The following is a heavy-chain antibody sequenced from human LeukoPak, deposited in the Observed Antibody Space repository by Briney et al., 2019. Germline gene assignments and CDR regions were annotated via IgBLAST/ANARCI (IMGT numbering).Heavy chain of an antibody. V-gene: IGHV3-23*01. D-gene: IGHD6-13*01. Sequence: GGSLRLSCAASGFTFSSYAMSWVRQAPGKGLEWVSAISGSGGSTYYADSVKGRFTISRDNPKNTLYLQMNSLRAEDTAVYYCARVPYSSSWYGYYYYYGMDVWGQGTTVTVSS. CDR3: ARVPYSSSWYGYYYYYGMDV. CDR2: ISGSGGST. J-gene: IGHJ6*02. CDR1: GFTFSSYA.